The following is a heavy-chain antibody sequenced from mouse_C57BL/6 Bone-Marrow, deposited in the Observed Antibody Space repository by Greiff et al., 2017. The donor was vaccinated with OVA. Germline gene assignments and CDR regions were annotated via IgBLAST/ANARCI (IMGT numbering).Heavy chain of an antibody. J-gene: IGHJ2*01. CDR2: IRNKANGYTT. Sequence: EVKLQESGGGLVQPGGSLSLSCAASGFTFTDYYMSWVRQPPGKALEWLGFIRNKANGYTTEYSASVKGRFTISRDNSQSILYLQMNALRAEDSATYYCASSSTAHFDYWGQGTTLTVSS. CDR1: GFTFTDYY. CDR3: ASSSTAHFDY. V-gene: IGHV7-3*01. D-gene: IGHD1-2*01.